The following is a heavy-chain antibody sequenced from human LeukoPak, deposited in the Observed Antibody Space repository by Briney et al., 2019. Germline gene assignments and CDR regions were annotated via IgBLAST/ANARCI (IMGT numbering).Heavy chain of an antibody. J-gene: IGHJ4*02. CDR3: AHRPPTAVAGGFNY. V-gene: IGHV2-5*02. Sequence: SGPALLKPTPTLTLTCTFSGFSLTTTGVAVGWIRQPPGKALDWLALIYWDDDKRYSPSLTSRLTITKDTSKNQVVLTMTNMDPVDTATYYCAHRPPTAVAGGFNYWGQGALVTVSS. D-gene: IGHD6-19*01. CDR1: GFSLTTTGVA. CDR2: IYWDDDK.